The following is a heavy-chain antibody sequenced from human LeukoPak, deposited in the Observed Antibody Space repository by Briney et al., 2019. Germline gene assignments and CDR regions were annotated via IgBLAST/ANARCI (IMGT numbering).Heavy chain of an antibody. CDR3: ARLGAAAALDI. CDR1: GFSIDDYG. CDR2: FNWNGGST. V-gene: IGHV3-20*04. Sequence: PGGSLRLSCAASGFSIDDYGMSWVRQAPRRGLEWVSGFNWNGGSTGYAGSVKGRFTISRDNAKNSLYLQMNSLKTEDTAVYYCARLGAAAALDIWGQGTMVTVSS. D-gene: IGHD1-26*01. J-gene: IGHJ3*02.